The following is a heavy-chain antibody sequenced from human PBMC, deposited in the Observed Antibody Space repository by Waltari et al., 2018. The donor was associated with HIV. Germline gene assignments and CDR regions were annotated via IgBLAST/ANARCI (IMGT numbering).Heavy chain of an antibody. V-gene: IGHV3-23*01. D-gene: IGHD3-10*01. J-gene: IGHJ4*02. CDR1: GFTFRSYG. CDR2: ISGSGGDT. Sequence: LLESGGNLVQPGGSLTLSCAASGFTFRSYGMTWVRQAPGKGLEWVSGISGSGGDTRFADSVKGRFTISRDASTVYLSMNRLTAEDTAVYYCAKVGLSGRWLLRRPFYFDYWGQGILVTVSS. CDR3: AKVGLSGRWLLRRPFYFDY.